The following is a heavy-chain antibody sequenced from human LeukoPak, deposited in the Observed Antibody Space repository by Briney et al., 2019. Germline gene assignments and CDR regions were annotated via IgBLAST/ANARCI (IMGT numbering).Heavy chain of an antibody. CDR1: GYTFTSYG. D-gene: IGHD4-17*01. CDR2: IIPIFGTA. V-gene: IGHV1-69*13. Sequence: SVKVSCKASGYTFTSYGISWVRQAPGQGLEWMGGIIPIFGTANYAQKFQGRVTITADESTSTAYMELSSLRSEDTAVYYCARAYGDYLTDYYYYYMDVWGKGTTVTISS. J-gene: IGHJ6*03. CDR3: ARAYGDYLTDYYYYYMDV.